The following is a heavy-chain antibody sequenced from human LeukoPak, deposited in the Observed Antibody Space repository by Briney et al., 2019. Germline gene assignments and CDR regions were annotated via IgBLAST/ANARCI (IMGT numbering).Heavy chain of an antibody. V-gene: IGHV3-7*01. D-gene: IGHD3-22*01. CDR2: IKQDGSEK. CDR3: ARGSGYYDSSGYIGY. CDR1: GFAFSSYS. J-gene: IGHJ4*02. Sequence: GGSLRLSCAASGFAFSSYSMNWVRQAPGKGLEWVANIKQDGSEKYYVDSVKGRFTISRDNAKNSLYLQMNSLRAEDTAVYYCARGSGYYDSSGYIGYWGQGTLVTVSS.